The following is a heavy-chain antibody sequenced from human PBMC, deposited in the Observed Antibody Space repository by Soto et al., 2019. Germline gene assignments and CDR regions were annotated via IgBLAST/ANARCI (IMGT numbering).Heavy chain of an antibody. CDR1: GGTFSSYA. J-gene: IGHJ6*02. Sequence: QVQLVQSGAEVKKPGSSVKVSCKASGGTFSSYAISWVRQAPGQGIEWMGGIIPIFGTANYAQKFQGRVTMTADESTSTAYMELSSLRSEDTAVYYCARSITGTVSYYYGMDVWGQGTTVTVSS. CDR3: ARSITGTVSYYYGMDV. CDR2: IIPIFGTA. D-gene: IGHD1-20*01. V-gene: IGHV1-69*12.